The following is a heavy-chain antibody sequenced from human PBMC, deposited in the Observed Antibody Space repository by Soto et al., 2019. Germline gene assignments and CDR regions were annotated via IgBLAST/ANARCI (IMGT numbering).Heavy chain of an antibody. CDR3: GRLEGLATISYYFDY. CDR1: GGSISSSDFY. D-gene: IGHD3-9*01. J-gene: IGHJ4*02. V-gene: IGHV4-39*01. Sequence: PSETLSLTCAVSGGSISSSDFYWGWLRQPPGKGLDFIGSMYYSGTTYYNPSLENRVTISVDTSKNQFSLKLMSLSAADTAVYYCGRLEGLATISYYFDYWGQGALVTVSS. CDR2: MYYSGTT.